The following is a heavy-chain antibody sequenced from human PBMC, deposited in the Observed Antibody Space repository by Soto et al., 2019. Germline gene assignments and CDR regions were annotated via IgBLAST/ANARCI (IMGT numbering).Heavy chain of an antibody. CDR3: ARGGYDILTGPRGSFDY. CDR1: GFTVSSNY. J-gene: IGHJ4*02. D-gene: IGHD3-9*01. Sequence: GGSLRLSCAASGFTVSSNYMSWVRQAPGKGLEWVSVIYSGGSTYYADSVKGRFTISRDNSKNTLYLQMNSLRAEDTAVYYCARGGYDILTGPRGSFDYWGQGTLVTVSS. V-gene: IGHV3-66*01. CDR2: IYSGGST.